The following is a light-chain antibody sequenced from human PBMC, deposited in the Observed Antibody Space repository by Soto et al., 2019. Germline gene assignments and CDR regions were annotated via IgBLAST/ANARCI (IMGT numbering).Light chain of an antibody. CDR2: DVS. Sequence: QSALTQPASVSGSPGQSITISCTGTSSDIGRYTLVSWYQQDPGKAPKLLIYDVSERPSGVSNRFSGSKSGNTASLTISGLQVEDEADYYCCSYAGSSALVFGGGPQLTVL. V-gene: IGLV2-23*02. CDR1: SSDIGRYTL. CDR3: CSYAGSSALV. J-gene: IGLJ3*02.